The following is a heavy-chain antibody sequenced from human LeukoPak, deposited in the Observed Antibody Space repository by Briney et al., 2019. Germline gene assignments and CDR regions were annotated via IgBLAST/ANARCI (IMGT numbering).Heavy chain of an antibody. V-gene: IGHV4-4*02. J-gene: IGHJ2*01. Sequence: SETLSLTCAVAGGSISSSNWWSWVRQPPGKGLEWIGEIYLSGSTKYNPSLKRRVTISVDRSKNQFSLKLSSVTAADTAVYYCASPKLGDSIWYFDLWGRGTMVTVSS. CDR2: IYLSGST. CDR1: GGSISSSNW. D-gene: IGHD7-27*01. CDR3: ASPKLGDSIWYFDL.